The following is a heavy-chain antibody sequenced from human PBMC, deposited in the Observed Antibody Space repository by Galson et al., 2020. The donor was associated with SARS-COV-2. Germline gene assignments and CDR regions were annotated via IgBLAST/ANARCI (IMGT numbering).Heavy chain of an antibody. V-gene: IGHV4-39*01. CDR2: IYYSGST. CDR1: GGSISSSSYY. J-gene: IGHJ6*02. D-gene: IGHD6-13*01. Sequence: SETLSLTCTVSGGSISSSSYYWGWIRQPPGKGLEWIGSIYYSGSTYYNPSLKSRVTISVDTSKNQFSLKLSSVTAADTAVYYCARHARIAAAGINYYYGMDVWGQGTTVTVSS. CDR3: ARHARIAAAGINYYYGMDV.